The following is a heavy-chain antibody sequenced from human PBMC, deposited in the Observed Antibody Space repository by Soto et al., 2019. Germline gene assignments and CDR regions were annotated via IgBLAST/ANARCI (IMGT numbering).Heavy chain of an antibody. J-gene: IGHJ6*02. D-gene: IGHD3-10*01. Sequence: PSETLSLTCAVSGGSISSGGYSWSWIRQPPGKDLEWIGHIYQSENTFYNPSLRSRVTISLDRSKHQFSLKMTSVTAADTAVYYGARGEARGGREVWGQGTTVTVAS. CDR2: IYQSENT. V-gene: IGHV4-30-2*01. CDR1: GGSISSGGYS. CDR3: ARGEARGGREV.